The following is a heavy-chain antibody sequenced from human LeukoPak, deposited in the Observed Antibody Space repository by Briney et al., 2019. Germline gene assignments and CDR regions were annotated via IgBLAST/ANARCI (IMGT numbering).Heavy chain of an antibody. CDR2: ISGSGGST. J-gene: IGHJ4*02. D-gene: IGHD1-26*01. Sequence: GGSLRLSCAASGFTFSSYAVSWVRQAPGKGLEWVSAISGSGGSTYYADSVKGRFTISRDNSKNTLYLQMNSLRAEDTAVYYCAKDPYSGSYYDYWGQGTLVTVSS. CDR1: GFTFSSYA. V-gene: IGHV3-23*01. CDR3: AKDPYSGSYYDY.